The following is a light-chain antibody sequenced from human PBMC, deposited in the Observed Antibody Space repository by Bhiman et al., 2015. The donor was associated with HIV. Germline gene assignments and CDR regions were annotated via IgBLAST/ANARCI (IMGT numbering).Light chain of an antibody. J-gene: IGLJ1*01. Sequence: QSALTQPASVSGSPGQSITISCTGTGSDVGGYNHVSRYQQHPGKAPKLMIYDVSNRPSGVSNRFSGSKPGNTASLTISGLQAEDEADYYCSSYTSSNTYVFGTGTKVTVL. CDR2: DVS. V-gene: IGLV2-14*03. CDR1: GSDVGGYNH. CDR3: SSYTSSNTYV.